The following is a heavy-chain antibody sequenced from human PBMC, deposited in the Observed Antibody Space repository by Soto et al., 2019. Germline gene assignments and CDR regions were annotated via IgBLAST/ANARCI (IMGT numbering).Heavy chain of an antibody. Sequence: VQLVESGGGVVQPGRSLRLSCAASGFTFSGYAMHWVRQAPGKGLEWVAVVSNDGRNTHYADSVKGRFTISRDSSKNTVSLEMTSLRAEDTAVYYCAKGGRQWLVTSDFNYWGQGALVTVSS. CDR3: AKGGRQWLVTSDFNY. CDR2: VSNDGRNT. V-gene: IGHV3-30*18. D-gene: IGHD6-19*01. J-gene: IGHJ4*02. CDR1: GFTFSGYA.